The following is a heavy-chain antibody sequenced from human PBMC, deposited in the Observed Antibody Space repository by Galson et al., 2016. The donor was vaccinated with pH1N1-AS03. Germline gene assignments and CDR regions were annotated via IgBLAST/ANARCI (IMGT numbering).Heavy chain of an antibody. CDR2: IYPGDSDT. CDR1: GYIFTSYW. CDR3: ARQVRDGYNDYFDY. D-gene: IGHD5-24*01. V-gene: IGHV5-51*01. Sequence: QSGAEVKKPEESLKISCKTSGYIFTSYWVAWVRHMPGKGLEWMGIIYPGDSDTRYSTSFQGQVTISADRSINTTYLQWSSLMASDTAIYYCARQVRDGYNDYFDYWGQGILVTVSS. J-gene: IGHJ4*02.